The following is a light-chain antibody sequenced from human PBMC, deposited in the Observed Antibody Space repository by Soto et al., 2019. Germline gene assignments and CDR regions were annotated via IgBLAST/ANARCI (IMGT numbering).Light chain of an antibody. CDR2: AAY. V-gene: IGKV1-39*01. CDR3: QTSQSTNIT. Sequence: DSYITPSPSSLASSVGDRVTITCRGSQSISSYLNWYQQKPGKAPKLLIYAAYSLQSGVQSRFSASGPRKDFPLTIRSLPPEDSEPSSCQTSQSTNITFGQG. CDR1: QSISSY. J-gene: IGKJ1*01.